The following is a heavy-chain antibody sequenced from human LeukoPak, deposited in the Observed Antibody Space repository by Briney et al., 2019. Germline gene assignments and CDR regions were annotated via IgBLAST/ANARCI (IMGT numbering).Heavy chain of an antibody. CDR3: AKDRYSSGWYGDPTALFDY. CDR2: ISSSSDYI. CDR1: GFTFSDYS. V-gene: IGHV3-21*04. Sequence: PGGSLRLSCPASGFTFSDYSMSWVRQAPGKGLEWVSSISSSSDYIYYADSVKGRFTISRDNARNSLYLQMNSLRAEDTAVYYCAKDRYSSGWYGDPTALFDYWGQGALVTVSS. J-gene: IGHJ4*02. D-gene: IGHD6-19*01.